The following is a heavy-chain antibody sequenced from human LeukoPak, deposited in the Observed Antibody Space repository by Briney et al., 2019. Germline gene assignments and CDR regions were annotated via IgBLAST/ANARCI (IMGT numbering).Heavy chain of an antibody. Sequence: ASVKVSCKASGYTFTGYDMHWVRQAPGQGLEWMGWINPNSGGTNYAQKFQGRVTMTRDTSISTAYMELSRLRSDDTAVYYCARDPGDSSWYRGNWFDPWGQGTLVTVSS. D-gene: IGHD6-13*01. V-gene: IGHV1-2*02. CDR1: GYTFTGYD. CDR3: ARDPGDSSWYRGNWFDP. J-gene: IGHJ5*02. CDR2: INPNSGGT.